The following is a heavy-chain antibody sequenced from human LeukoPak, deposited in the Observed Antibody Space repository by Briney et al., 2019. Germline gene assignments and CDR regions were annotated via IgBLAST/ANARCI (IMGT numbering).Heavy chain of an antibody. CDR2: ISTGSSYT. CDR1: GFTFSDYY. V-gene: IGHV3-11*05. J-gene: IGHJ4*02. D-gene: IGHD2-21*02. Sequence: GRSLRLSCAASGFTFSDYYMSWIRQAPGRGLEWVSYISTGSSYTNYADSVKGRFTISRDNAKNSLYLQMNSLRAEDTALYYCARAEGGPATAIYWGQGTLVTVSS. CDR3: ARAEGGPATAIY.